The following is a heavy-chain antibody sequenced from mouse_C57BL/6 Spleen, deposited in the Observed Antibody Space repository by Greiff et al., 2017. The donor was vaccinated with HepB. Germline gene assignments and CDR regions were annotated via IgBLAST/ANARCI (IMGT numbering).Heavy chain of an antibody. D-gene: IGHD2-5*01. CDR2: IDPENGAT. CDR1: GFNIKDDY. V-gene: IGHV14-4*01. CDR3: TTDYSKVWFAY. J-gene: IGHJ3*01. Sequence: EVQLQQSGAELVRPGASVKLSCTASGFNIKDDYMHWVKQRPEQGLEWIGWIDPENGATEYASKFQGKATITADTSSNTAYLQLSSLTSEDTAVYYCTTDYSKVWFAYWGQGTLVTVSA.